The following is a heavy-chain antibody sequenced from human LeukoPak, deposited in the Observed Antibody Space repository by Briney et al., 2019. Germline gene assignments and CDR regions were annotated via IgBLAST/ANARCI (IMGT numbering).Heavy chain of an antibody. V-gene: IGHV3-23*01. Sequence: NPGGSLRLSCAASGFTFSSYAMTWVRQAPGKGLEWVSGISGNGISTYYADSVKGRFTISRDNSKNTLYLQMNSLRAEDTAVYYCARARGVGATPFDYWGQGTLVTVSS. CDR3: ARARGVGATPFDY. CDR2: ISGNGIST. J-gene: IGHJ4*02. CDR1: GFTFSSYA. D-gene: IGHD1-26*01.